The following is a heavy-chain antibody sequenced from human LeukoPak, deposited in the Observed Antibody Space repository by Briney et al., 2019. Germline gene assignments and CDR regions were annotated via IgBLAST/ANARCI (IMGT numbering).Heavy chain of an antibody. J-gene: IGHJ5*02. V-gene: IGHV4-4*07. Sequence: SETLSLTCTVSGGSFSSYYWSWIRQPAGKGLEWIGRIYIRGTTDYNPSLKSRVTMSLDTSKNQFSLRLNSVTAADTAVYYCARTDRITMVRGVIIPWFDPWGQGTLVTVSS. CDR3: ARTDRITMVRGVIIPWFDP. CDR1: GGSFSSYY. CDR2: IYIRGTT. D-gene: IGHD3-10*01.